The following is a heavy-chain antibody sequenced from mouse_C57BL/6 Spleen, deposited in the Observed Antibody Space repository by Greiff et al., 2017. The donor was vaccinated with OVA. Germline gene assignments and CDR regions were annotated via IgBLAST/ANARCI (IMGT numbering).Heavy chain of an antibody. CDR2: IDTSDSET. D-gene: IGHD1-1*01. V-gene: IGHV1-52*01. J-gene: IGHJ3*01. Sequence: VQLQQPGAELVRPGSSVKLSCKASGYTFTSYWMHWVKQRPIQGLEWIGNIDTSDSETHYNQKFKEPATLTVDKSSSTVYMQLSSLTSEDSAVYYCARWDYGSSSFAYWGQGTLVTVSA. CDR3: ARWDYGSSSFAY. CDR1: GYTFTSYW.